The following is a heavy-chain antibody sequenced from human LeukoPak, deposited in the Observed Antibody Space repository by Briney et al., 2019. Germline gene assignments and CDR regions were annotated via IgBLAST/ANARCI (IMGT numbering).Heavy chain of an antibody. D-gene: IGHD3-16*02. Sequence: GGSLRLSCAASGFTFSSYWMSWVRQAPGKGLEWVANIKQDGSEKYYVDSVKGRFTISRDNSKNTLSLQMNSLRAEDTAVCYCAGSQLYDYVWGSYRYPPGGVDYWGQGTLVTVSS. CDR3: AGSQLYDYVWGSYRYPPGGVDY. V-gene: IGHV3-7*03. J-gene: IGHJ4*02. CDR2: IKQDGSEK. CDR1: GFTFSSYW.